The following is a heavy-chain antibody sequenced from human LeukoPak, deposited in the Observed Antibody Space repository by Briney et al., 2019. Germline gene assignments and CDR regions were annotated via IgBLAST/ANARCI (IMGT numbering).Heavy chain of an antibody. V-gene: IGHV1-18*01. J-gene: IGHJ5*02. CDR1: GYTFTSYG. D-gene: IGHD1-26*01. CDR3: ARGEEAIVTDKGYNWFDP. CDR2: ISAYNGNT. Sequence: ASVKVSCKASGYTFTSYGISWVRQAPGQGLEWMGCISAYNGNTNYAQKLQGRVTMTTDTSTSTAYMELRSLRSDDTAVYYCARGEEAIVTDKGYNWFDPWGQGTLVTVSS.